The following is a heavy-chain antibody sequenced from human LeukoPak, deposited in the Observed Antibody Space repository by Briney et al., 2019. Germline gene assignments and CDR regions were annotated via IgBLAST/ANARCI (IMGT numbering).Heavy chain of an antibody. CDR1: GFTFSSYW. J-gene: IGHJ3*02. Sequence: GGSLRLSCAASGFTFSSYWMSWVRQAPGKGLEWVANIKQDGSEKYYVDSVKGRFTISRDNAKNSLYLQMNSLRAEDTAVYYCARGAPENSMPYAFDIWGQGTMVSVSS. CDR2: IKQDGSEK. D-gene: IGHD2/OR15-2a*01. V-gene: IGHV3-7*04. CDR3: ARGAPENSMPYAFDI.